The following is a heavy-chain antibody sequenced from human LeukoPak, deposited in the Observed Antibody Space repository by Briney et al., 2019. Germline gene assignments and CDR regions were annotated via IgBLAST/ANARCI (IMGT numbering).Heavy chain of an antibody. CDR2: FDPEDGET. D-gene: IGHD3-3*01. CDR1: GYILTELS. V-gene: IGHV1-24*01. Sequence: RASVKVSCKVSGYILTELSMHWVRQAPGKGLEWMGGFDPEDGETIYAQKFQGRVTITADKSTSTAYMELSSLRSEDTAVYYCARALQGYVLRAPYYMDVWGKGTTVTVSS. J-gene: IGHJ6*03. CDR3: ARALQGYVLRAPYYMDV.